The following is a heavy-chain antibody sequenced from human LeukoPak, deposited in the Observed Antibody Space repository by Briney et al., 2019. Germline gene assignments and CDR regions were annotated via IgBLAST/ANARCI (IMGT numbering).Heavy chain of an antibody. Sequence: PGGSLRLSCAASGFTFSSYGMHWVRQAPGKGLEWVAVIWYDGSNKYYADSVKGQFTISRDNSKNTLYLQMNSLRAEDTAVYYCARDLCSSTSCYAFYLDYWGQGTLVTVSS. CDR2: IWYDGSNK. CDR3: ARDLCSSTSCYAFYLDY. D-gene: IGHD2-2*01. V-gene: IGHV3-33*01. J-gene: IGHJ4*02. CDR1: GFTFSSYG.